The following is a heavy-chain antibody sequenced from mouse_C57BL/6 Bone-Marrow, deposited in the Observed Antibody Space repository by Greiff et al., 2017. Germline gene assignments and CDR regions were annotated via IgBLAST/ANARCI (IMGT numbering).Heavy chain of an antibody. CDR3: ARRRRGGPLFDY. CDR1: GYTFTSYG. CDR2: IYPRSGNT. V-gene: IGHV1-81*01. J-gene: IGHJ2*01. Sequence: VQLQQSGAELARPGASVKLSCKASGYTFTSYGISWVKQRTGQGLEWIGEIYPRSGNTYYNEKFKGKATLTADKSSSTAYMELRSLTSEYSAVYFYARRRRGGPLFDYWGQGTTLTVSS.